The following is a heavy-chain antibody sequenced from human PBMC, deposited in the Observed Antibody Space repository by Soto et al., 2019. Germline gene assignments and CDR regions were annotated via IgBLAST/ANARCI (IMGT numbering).Heavy chain of an antibody. J-gene: IGHJ2*01. V-gene: IGHV3-11*05. CDR2: ISSSSSYT. D-gene: IGHD4-17*01. CDR1: GFTFSDYY. Sequence: QVQLVESGGGLVKPGGSLRLSCAASGFTFSDYYMSWIRQAPGKGLEWASYISSSSSYTNYADSVKGRFTISRDNAKNSLYLQMNSLRAEDTAVYYCARVAVTYWYFDLWGRGTLVTVSS. CDR3: ARVAVTYWYFDL.